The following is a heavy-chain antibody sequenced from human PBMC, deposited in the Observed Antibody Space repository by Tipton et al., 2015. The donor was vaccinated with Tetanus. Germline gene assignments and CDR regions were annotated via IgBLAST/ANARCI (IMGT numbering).Heavy chain of an antibody. J-gene: IGHJ6*02. CDR1: GGPIRDSDYY. CDR2: IYTSGST. Sequence: LRLSCSVSGGPIRDSDYYWGWIRQPPGKGLEWIGSIYTSGSTNYNPSLKSRVTMSVDTSKNQFSLKLSSVTAADTAVYYCARDRGLTTSGGIGMDVWGQGTTVTVSS. V-gene: IGHV4-39*07. D-gene: IGHD4-17*01. CDR3: ARDRGLTTSGGIGMDV.